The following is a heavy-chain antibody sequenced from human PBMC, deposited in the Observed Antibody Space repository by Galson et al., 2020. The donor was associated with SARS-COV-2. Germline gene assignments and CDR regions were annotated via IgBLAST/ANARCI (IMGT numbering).Heavy chain of an antibody. CDR2: IYWDDET. D-gene: IGHD2-2*01. Sequence: SGPTLVKTTQTHTLTSSFTDFSLTTGGVGVGWIRQTPGKALEWLTPIYWDDETRYNTSLKTRITITKDTSKNQVILKLSNLQPVDTGTYFCAHHMPPRGCDPWGPGTQVVVSP. CDR3: AHHMPPRGCDP. J-gene: IGHJ5*02. CDR1: DFSLTTGGVG. V-gene: IGHV2-5*02.